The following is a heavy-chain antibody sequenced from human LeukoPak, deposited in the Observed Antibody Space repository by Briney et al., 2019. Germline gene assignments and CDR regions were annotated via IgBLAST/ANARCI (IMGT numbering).Heavy chain of an antibody. CDR2: IYPGDSET. Sequence: PGESLKISCKGSGYTFIRFWIGWVRQMPGKGLEWMGIIYPGDSETRYSPSFQGQVTISVDKSISTAYLQWSSLKASDTAVYYCATGGIYSSNFDYWGQGTLGTVSS. D-gene: IGHD5-18*01. V-gene: IGHV5-51*01. CDR3: ATGGIYSSNFDY. J-gene: IGHJ4*02. CDR1: GYTFIRFW.